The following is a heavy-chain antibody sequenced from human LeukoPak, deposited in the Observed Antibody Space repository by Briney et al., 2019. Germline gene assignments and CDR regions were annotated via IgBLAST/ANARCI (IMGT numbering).Heavy chain of an antibody. CDR2: IYYSGST. Sequence: PSETLSLTCTVSGGSISNGDHCWSWIRQHPGKGLEWIGHIYYSGSTNYNPSLKSRVTISVDTSKNQFSLKLSSVTAADTAVYYCARVVYSNYFYGMDVWGQGTTVTVSS. J-gene: IGHJ6*02. V-gene: IGHV4-61*08. CDR1: GGSISNGDHC. D-gene: IGHD4-11*01. CDR3: ARVVYSNYFYGMDV.